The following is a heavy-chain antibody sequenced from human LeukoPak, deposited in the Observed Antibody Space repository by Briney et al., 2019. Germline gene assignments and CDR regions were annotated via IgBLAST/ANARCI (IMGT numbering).Heavy chain of an antibody. CDR1: GGSISSYY. V-gene: IGHV4-59*08. CDR2: IYYSGST. Sequence: SETLSLTCTVSGGSISSYYWSWIRQPPGKRLEWIGYIYYSGSTNYNPSLKSRVTISVDTSKNQFSLKLSSVTAADTAVYYCARRGSYQLDYWGQGTLVTVSS. J-gene: IGHJ4*02. CDR3: ARRGSYQLDY. D-gene: IGHD1-26*01.